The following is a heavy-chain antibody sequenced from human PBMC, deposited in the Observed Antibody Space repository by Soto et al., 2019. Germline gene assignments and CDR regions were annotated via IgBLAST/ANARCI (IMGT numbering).Heavy chain of an antibody. CDR2: INPSGGST. CDR3: GRVFAGNWNDDPSGGAFAI. CDR1: GYTFTSYY. D-gene: IGHD1-1*01. J-gene: IGHJ3*02. Sequence: ASGKVSCKASGYTFTSYYMHWVRQAPGQGLEWMGRINPSGGSTNYAQKFQGRVTMTRDTSTSTAYMELSSLSSEDTALYYCGRVFAGNWNDDPSGGAFAIWGQGSKVTVSS. V-gene: IGHV1-46*03.